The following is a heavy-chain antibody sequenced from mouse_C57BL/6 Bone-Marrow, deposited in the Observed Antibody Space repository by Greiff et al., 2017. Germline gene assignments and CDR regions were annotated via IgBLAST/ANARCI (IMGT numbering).Heavy chain of an antibody. D-gene: IGHD1-1*01. Sequence: VQLKQSGAELVRPGASVKLSCTASGFNIKDYYMHWVKQRPEQGLEWIGRIDPEDGDTEYAPKFQGKATMTADTTSNTAYLQLSSLTSEDTAVYYCTSPYYYGSSYGYWGQGTTLTVSS. CDR3: TSPYYYGSSYGY. CDR2: IDPEDGDT. V-gene: IGHV14-1*01. J-gene: IGHJ2*01. CDR1: GFNIKDYY.